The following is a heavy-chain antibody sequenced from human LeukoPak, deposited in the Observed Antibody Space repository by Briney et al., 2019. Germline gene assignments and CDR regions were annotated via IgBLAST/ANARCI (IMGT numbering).Heavy chain of an antibody. Sequence: PGGSLRLSCAASVFTLSSYNMNWVREAPGKGLEWVSYISDSGTTIYYADSVKGRFPISRDNAKNSLYLQMNSLRDEDTAVYYCAIDARELPLDAFDIWGQGTMVTVSS. V-gene: IGHV3-48*02. D-gene: IGHD1-26*01. J-gene: IGHJ3*02. CDR1: VFTLSSYN. CDR2: ISDSGTTI. CDR3: AIDARELPLDAFDI.